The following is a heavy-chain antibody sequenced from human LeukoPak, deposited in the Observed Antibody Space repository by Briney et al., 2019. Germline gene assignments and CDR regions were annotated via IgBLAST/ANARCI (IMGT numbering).Heavy chain of an antibody. CDR3: AAPIGNLPSDSFYY. CDR1: GFTFSSYE. Sequence: GGSLRLSCAASGFTFSSYEMNWVRQAPGKGLEWVSYISSSGSTIYYADSVKGRFTISRDNAKDSLYLQMNSLRAEDTAVYYCAAPIGNLPSDSFYYWGQGTLVTVSS. D-gene: IGHD1-7*01. J-gene: IGHJ4*02. CDR2: ISSSGSTI. V-gene: IGHV3-48*03.